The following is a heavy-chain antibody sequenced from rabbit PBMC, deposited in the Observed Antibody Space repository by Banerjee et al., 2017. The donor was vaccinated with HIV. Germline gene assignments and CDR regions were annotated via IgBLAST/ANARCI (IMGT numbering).Heavy chain of an antibody. CDR1: GIDFSSNYY. Sequence: QSLEESGGDLVKSGASLTLTCTASGIDFSSNYYMCWVRHAPGKGLEWIRCIYTGSGGSNYATWVHGRFPLSTTSSATVTLQMTSLTAADTATYFCARCTDRAIYCFYGMDLWDPGTLVTVS. V-gene: IGHV1S40*01. CDR3: ARCTDRAIYCFYGMDL. D-gene: IGHD7-1*01. J-gene: IGHJ6*01. CDR2: IYTGSGGS.